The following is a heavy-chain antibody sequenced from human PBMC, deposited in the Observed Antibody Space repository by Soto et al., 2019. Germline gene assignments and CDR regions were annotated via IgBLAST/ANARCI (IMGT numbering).Heavy chain of an antibody. V-gene: IGHV3-73*01. J-gene: IGHJ5*02. CDR2: IRNKANNYAT. CDR1: SA. CDR3: AKLTRGLDP. Sequence: SAMHRLSQASGKGLEWVGRIRNKANNYATAYAASVKGRFTISRDDSKSTAYLQMNSLRAEDTAVYYCAKLTRGLDPWGQGTLVTV. D-gene: IGHD2-15*01.